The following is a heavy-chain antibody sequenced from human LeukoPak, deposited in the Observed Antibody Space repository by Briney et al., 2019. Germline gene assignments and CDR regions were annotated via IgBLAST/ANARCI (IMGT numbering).Heavy chain of an antibody. D-gene: IGHD6-19*01. CDR1: GFTSSNYW. CDR2: IKQDGTKK. V-gene: IGHV3-7*01. J-gene: IGHJ4*02. CDR3: ASPPTYSSGWYRG. Sequence: GGSLRLSCAASGFTSSNYWMSWVRQAPGKGLEWVANIKQDGTKKYYADSVKGRFTISRDNAKRSLYLQMNSLRAEDTAVYYCASPPTYSSGWYRGWGQGTLVTVSS.